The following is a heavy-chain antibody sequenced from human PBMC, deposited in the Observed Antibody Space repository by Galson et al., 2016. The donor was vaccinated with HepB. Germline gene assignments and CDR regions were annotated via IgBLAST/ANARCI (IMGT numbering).Heavy chain of an antibody. CDR2: ISSSGGMI. CDR1: GFTFSSYE. V-gene: IGHV3-48*03. J-gene: IGHJ4*02. Sequence: SLRLSCAASGFTFSSYEMHWVRQAPGKGLEWVSYISSSGGMIFYADSVRGRFTISRDHAENSLSLQMDGLRPEDTGVYFCVRDSGGYRDGPQYYLDYWGQGVLVTVSS. CDR3: VRDSGGYRDGPQYYLDY. D-gene: IGHD5-18*01.